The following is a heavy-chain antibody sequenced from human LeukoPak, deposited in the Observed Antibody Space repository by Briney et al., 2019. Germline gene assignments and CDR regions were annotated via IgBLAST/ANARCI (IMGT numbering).Heavy chain of an antibody. CDR1: GFSFRNYA. D-gene: IGHD1-26*01. V-gene: IGHV3-64*02. J-gene: IGHJ4*02. Sequence: GGSLRLSCVSSGFSFRNYAIHWVRQAPGKGLEYVSVINTDGRITYYADSVKGRFTISRDNSKNTVCLQMGSLRGEDMAVYYCTRDGGSFCDFGYWGQGALVTVSS. CDR2: INTDGRIT. CDR3: TRDGGSFCDFGY.